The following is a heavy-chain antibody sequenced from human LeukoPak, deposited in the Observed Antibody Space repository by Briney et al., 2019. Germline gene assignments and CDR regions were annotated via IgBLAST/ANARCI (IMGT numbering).Heavy chain of an antibody. CDR2: ISGSGGST. CDR1: GFTFSSYA. D-gene: IGHD1-7*01. J-gene: IGHJ3*02. CDR3: AKDVGWGGTTGEDAFDI. Sequence: PGGSLRLSCAASGFTFSSYAMSWVRQAPGKGLEWVSTISGSGGSTYYADSVKGRFSISRDNSKNTLYLLMNSLRAEDTAVYYCAKDVGWGGTTGEDAFDIWGQGTMVTVSS. V-gene: IGHV3-23*01.